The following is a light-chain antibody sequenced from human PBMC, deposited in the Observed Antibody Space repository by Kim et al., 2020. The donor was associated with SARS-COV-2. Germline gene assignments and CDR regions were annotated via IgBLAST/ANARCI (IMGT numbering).Light chain of an antibody. Sequence: ALGQTVRITCQGDSLRSYSASWYQQKPGQAPVLVIYGENNRPSGIPDRFSGSTLGNTASLTITGAQAEDEADYYCHTRDNSGKHLRFGGGTQLTVL. V-gene: IGLV3-19*01. CDR1: SLRSYS. CDR2: GEN. CDR3: HTRDNSGKHLR. J-gene: IGLJ2*01.